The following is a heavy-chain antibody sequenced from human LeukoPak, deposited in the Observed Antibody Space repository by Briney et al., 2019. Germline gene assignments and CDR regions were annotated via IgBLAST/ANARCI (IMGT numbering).Heavy chain of an antibody. V-gene: IGHV3-74*01. D-gene: IGHD3-10*01. CDR1: GFTFSIYW. CDR3: ARDVAGSGSR. Sequence: GGSLRLSCEASGFTFSIYWMHWVRQVPGKGLVWVSRINEYGSTTNYADSVKDRFIISRDNAKNTPYLQMNSLRAEDSAVYYCARDVAGSGSRWGQGTLVTVSS. J-gene: IGHJ4*02. CDR2: INEYGSTT.